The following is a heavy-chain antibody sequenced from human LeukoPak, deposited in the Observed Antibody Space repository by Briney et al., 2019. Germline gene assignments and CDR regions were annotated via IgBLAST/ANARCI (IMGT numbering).Heavy chain of an antibody. CDR1: GGSFSGYY. CDR2: INHSGST. CDR3: ARGYVGSSRGSYYYYYYYMDV. D-gene: IGHD6-6*01. V-gene: IGHV4-34*01. J-gene: IGHJ6*03. Sequence: SETLSLTCAVYGGSFSGYYWSWIRQPPGKGLEWIWEINHSGSTNYNPSLKSRVTISVDTSKNQFSLKLSSVTAADTAVYYCARGYVGSSRGSYYYYYYYMDVWGKGTTVTVSS.